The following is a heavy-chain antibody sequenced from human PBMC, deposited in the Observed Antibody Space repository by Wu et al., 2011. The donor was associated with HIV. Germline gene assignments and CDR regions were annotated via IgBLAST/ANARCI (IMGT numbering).Heavy chain of an antibody. CDR3: ARGRYYYDSSGYYQMGY. V-gene: IGHV1-2*02. CDR2: INPNSGGT. CDR1: GYTFTGYY. J-gene: IGHJ4*02. Sequence: QVQLVQSGAEVKKPGASVKVSCKASGYTFTGYYMHWVRQAPGQGLEWMGWINPNSGGTNYAQKFQGRVTMTRDTSTSTVYMELSSLRSEDTAVYYCARGRYYYDSSGYYQMGYWGQGTLVTVSS. D-gene: IGHD3-22*01.